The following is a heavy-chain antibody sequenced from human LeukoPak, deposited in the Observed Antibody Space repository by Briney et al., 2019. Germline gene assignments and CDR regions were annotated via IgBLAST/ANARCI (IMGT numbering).Heavy chain of an antibody. V-gene: IGHV3-7*01. CDR3: ARVHGGYPFDQ. J-gene: IGHJ4*02. D-gene: IGHD2-15*01. Sequence: GGSLRLSCAASGFTFSTYWMSWVRQAPGKGLEWVANIKQDGSEKFYVDSVKGRFTISRDNAKNSLYLQMNGLRAEDTAVYYCARVHGGYPFDQWGQGTLVTVSS. CDR2: IKQDGSEK. CDR1: GFTFSTYW.